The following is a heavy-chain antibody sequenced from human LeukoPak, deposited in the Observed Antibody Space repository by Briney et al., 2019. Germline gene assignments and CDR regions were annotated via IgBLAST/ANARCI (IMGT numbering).Heavy chain of an antibody. J-gene: IGHJ4*02. CDR2: IYYSGST. V-gene: IGHV4-59*01. D-gene: IGHD5-12*01. CDR3: ARGPGGGYSGYHRSEDYFDY. Sequence: SETLSLTCTVSGGSISSYYWSWIRQPPGKGLEWIGYIYYSGSTNYNPSLKSRVTISVDTSKNQFSLKLSSVTAADTAVYYCARGPGGGYSGYHRSEDYFDYWGQGTLVTVSS. CDR1: GGSISSYY.